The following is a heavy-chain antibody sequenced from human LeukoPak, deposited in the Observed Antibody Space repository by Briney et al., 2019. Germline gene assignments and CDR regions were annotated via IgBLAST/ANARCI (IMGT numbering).Heavy chain of an antibody. CDR2: IYYSGST. V-gene: IGHV4-59*01. Sequence: NSSEILSLTCTVSGGSISSYYWSWIRQPPGKGLEWIGYIYYSGSTNYNPSLKSRVTISVDTSKNQFSLKLSSVTAADTAVYYCARLLWYSSGLDAFDIWGQGTMVTVSS. CDR1: GGSISSYY. D-gene: IGHD6-19*01. J-gene: IGHJ3*02. CDR3: ARLLWYSSGLDAFDI.